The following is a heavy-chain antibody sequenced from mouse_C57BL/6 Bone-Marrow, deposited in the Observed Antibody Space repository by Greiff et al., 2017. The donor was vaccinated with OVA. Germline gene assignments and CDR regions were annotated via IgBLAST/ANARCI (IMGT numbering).Heavy chain of an antibody. CDR1: GFTFSDYG. D-gene: IGHD2-3*01. Sequence: DVKLVESGGGLVKPGGSLKLSCAASGFTFSDYGMHWVRQAPEKGLEWVAYISSGSSTIYYADTVKGRFTISRDNAKNTLFLQMTSLRSEDTAMYYCARKAFYDGYPYAMDYWGQGTSVTVSS. J-gene: IGHJ4*01. V-gene: IGHV5-17*01. CDR2: ISSGSSTI. CDR3: ARKAFYDGYPYAMDY.